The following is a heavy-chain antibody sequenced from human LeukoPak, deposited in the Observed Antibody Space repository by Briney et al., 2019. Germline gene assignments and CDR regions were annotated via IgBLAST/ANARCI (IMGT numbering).Heavy chain of an antibody. J-gene: IGHJ4*02. CDR2: IYYSGST. CDR1: GGSISSYY. D-gene: IGHD1-26*01. CDR3: ARTQSQSGSYRYYFGY. V-gene: IGHV4-59*08. Sequence: SETLSLTCTVSGGSISSYYWSWIRQPPGKGLEWIGYIYYSGSTNYNPSLKSRVTISVDTSKNQFSLKLSSVTAADTAVYYCARTQSQSGSYRYYFGYWGQGTLVTVSS.